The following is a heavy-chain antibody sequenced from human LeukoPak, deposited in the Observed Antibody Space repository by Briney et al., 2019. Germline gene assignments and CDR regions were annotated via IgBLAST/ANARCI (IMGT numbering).Heavy chain of an antibody. D-gene: IGHD3-10*01. CDR1: GGSISSYY. V-gene: IGHV4-59*12. J-gene: IGHJ3*02. CDR3: AKSNGYGLVDI. CDR2: IFYRGGT. Sequence: SETLSLTCTVSGGSISSYYWSWIRQPPGKGLEWIGNIFYRGGTYYSPSLKSRVTISLDTSRNQFSLNLTSVTAADTAVYYCAKSNGYGLVDIWGQGTMVTVSS.